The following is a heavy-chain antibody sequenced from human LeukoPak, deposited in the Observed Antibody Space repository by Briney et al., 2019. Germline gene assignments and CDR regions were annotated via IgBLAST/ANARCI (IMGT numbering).Heavy chain of an antibody. J-gene: IGHJ5*01. Sequence: GASVKVSCKASGYTFTDYFIHWVRQAPGQGLEWMGWINPDSGGTDYAQKFQGRVTMTRDTSISTAYMELSGLRSDDTAVYYCARDPRWIDSWGQGTLVTVSS. CDR3: ARDPRWIDS. CDR1: GYTFTDYF. V-gene: IGHV1-2*02. CDR2: INPDSGGT.